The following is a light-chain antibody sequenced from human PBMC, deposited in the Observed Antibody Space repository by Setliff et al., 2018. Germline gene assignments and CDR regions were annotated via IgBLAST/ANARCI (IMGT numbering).Light chain of an antibody. CDR3: CSYAGSSTWV. J-gene: IGLJ3*02. CDR1: SSDVGTYNL. V-gene: IGLV2-23*01. CDR2: EDT. Sequence: QSVLTQPASVSGSPGQSITISCTGTSSDVGTYNLVSWYQHHPGKAPKVMIYEDTKRPSGVSNRFSGSKSGNTASLTISGLQVEDEAGYYCCSYAGSSTWVFGGGTKVTVL.